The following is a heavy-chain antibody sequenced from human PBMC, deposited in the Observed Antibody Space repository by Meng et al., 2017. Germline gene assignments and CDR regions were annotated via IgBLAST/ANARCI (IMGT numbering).Heavy chain of an antibody. CDR3: ASGWSMFQT. CDR2: TYYRSKWYN. J-gene: IGHJ4*02. CDR1: GDTVSSDSAA. Sequence: QLQPSGPGLMKPSQTHSLTCAISGDTVSSDSAAWNWIRQSPSRGLEWLGRTYYRSKWYNDFAVSVKSRISINPDTSKNHFSLQLNSVTPEDTAVYYCASGWSMFQTWGQGTLVTVSS. D-gene: IGHD3-10*02. V-gene: IGHV6-1*01.